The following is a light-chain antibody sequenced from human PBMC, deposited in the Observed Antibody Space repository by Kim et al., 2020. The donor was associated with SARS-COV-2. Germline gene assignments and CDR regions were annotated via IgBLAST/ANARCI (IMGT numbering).Light chain of an antibody. V-gene: IGKV3-11*01. CDR1: QSVNNY. J-gene: IGKJ4*01. Sequence: EIVLTQSPATLSLSPGERATLSCRASQSVNNYLAWYQQKPGQAPRLLIYSTSNRATGIPARFSGSGSGTDFTLTITSLEPEDFAVYYCQQRSNWLTFGGGTKVEIK. CDR3: QQRSNWLT. CDR2: STS.